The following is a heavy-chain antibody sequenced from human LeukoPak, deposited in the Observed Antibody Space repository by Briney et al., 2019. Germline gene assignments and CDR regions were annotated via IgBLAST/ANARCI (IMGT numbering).Heavy chain of an antibody. D-gene: IGHD2-2*01. V-gene: IGHV1-2*02. CDR2: INPNSGGT. CDR1: GYTFTGYY. CDR3: ARDGVVVPAEGMDV. Sequence: ASVKVSCKASGYTFTGYYMHWVRQAPGQVLEWMGWINPNSGGTNYAQKFQGRVTMTRDTSISTAYMELSRLRSDDTAVYYCARDGVVVPAEGMDVWGQGTTVTVSS. J-gene: IGHJ6*02.